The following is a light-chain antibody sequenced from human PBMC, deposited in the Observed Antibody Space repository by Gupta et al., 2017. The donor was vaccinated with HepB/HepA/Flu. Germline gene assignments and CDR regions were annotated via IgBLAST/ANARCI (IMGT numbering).Light chain of an antibody. CDR3: SSYEGSSTLVV. V-gene: IGLV2-23*02. J-gene: IGLJ2*01. CDR1: NSDVGCYNL. Sequence: QSAVPQPASVSGSLGHPITIACTGTNSDVGCYNLVSWYQQYPHRAPTLIISGVSNRPSWVPDRFSGSKSGTTASLTITGLQAEDEADYYCSSYEGSSTLVVFGGGTKLTVL. CDR2: GVS.